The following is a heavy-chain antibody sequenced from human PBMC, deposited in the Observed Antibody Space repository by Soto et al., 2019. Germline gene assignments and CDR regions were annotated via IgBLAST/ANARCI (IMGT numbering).Heavy chain of an antibody. CDR3: ARGASSGFEYWYFDL. CDR1: GGSFSKKA. CDR2: INTKFGAT. Sequence: QVQLVQSGAELKKPGSSVKVSCEASGGSFSKKAISWVRQAPGQGLEWMGGINTKFGATNYAPKFQGRITITADESTNTVNMALSSLTSEDTAVYCCARGASSGFEYWYFDLWGRGTVVSVSS. V-gene: IGHV1-69*01. D-gene: IGHD5-12*01. J-gene: IGHJ2*01.